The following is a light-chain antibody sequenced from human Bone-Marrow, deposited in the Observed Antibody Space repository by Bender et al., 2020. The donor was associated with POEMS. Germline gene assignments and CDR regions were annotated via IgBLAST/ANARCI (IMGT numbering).Light chain of an antibody. CDR2: DDT. CDR1: NIEDKL. V-gene: IGLV3-21*02. CDR3: QVWDSTLFYV. Sequence: SYVLTQPPSVSVAPGQTARITCGGNNIEDKLVHWYQQKPGQAPVLVVYDDTDRPSGIPERFSGSNSGNTATLTISRVEAGDEADYYCQVWDSTLFYVFGTGTKVTVL. J-gene: IGLJ1*01.